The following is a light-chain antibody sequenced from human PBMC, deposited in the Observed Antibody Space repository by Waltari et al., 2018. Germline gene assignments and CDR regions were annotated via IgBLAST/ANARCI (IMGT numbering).Light chain of an antibody. CDR3: QQRSNWPMT. J-gene: IGKJ4*01. Sequence: EVVLTQSPATLSLSPGDTATLSCRASQGVSMDLAWFQHRPGQGPRLLIYDSTNKATGIPARFGGSGSGTDFTLTISRLDPEDCAVYFCQQRSNWPMTFGGGTKVEIK. V-gene: IGKV3-11*01. CDR1: QGVSMD. CDR2: DST.